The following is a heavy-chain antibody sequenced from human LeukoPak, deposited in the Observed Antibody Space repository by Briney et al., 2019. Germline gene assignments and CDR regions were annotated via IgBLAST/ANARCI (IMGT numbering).Heavy chain of an antibody. Sequence: GGSLRLASAASGFTFSTYSMTWVRQAPGKGLGWVSTISGSSRYIYFADSVRGRFTISRDNAKNSLYLQMNRLRAEDTAIYYCARRLNNGDYGNDYWGQGTLVTVSS. CDR3: ARRLNNGDYGNDY. V-gene: IGHV3-21*01. J-gene: IGHJ4*02. D-gene: IGHD4-17*01. CDR2: ISGSSRYI. CDR1: GFTFSTYS.